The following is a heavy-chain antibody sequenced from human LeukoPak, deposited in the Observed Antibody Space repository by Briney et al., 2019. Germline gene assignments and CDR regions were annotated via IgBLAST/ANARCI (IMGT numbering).Heavy chain of an antibody. V-gene: IGHV4-34*01. D-gene: IGHD1-26*01. J-gene: IGHJ6*03. Sequence: KPSETLSLTCAVYGGSFSGYYWSWIRQPPGKGLEWIGEINHSGSTNYNPSLKSRVTISVDTSKNQFSLKLSSVTAADTAVYYCARGSGSYYYYYYMGVWGKGTTVTVSS. CDR3: ARGSGSYYYYYYMGV. CDR2: INHSGST. CDR1: GGSFSGYY.